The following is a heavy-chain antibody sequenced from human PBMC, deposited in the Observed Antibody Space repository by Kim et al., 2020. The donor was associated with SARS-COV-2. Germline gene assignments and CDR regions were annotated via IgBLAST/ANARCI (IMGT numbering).Heavy chain of an antibody. D-gene: IGHD5-12*01. J-gene: IGHJ4*02. V-gene: IGHV3-30*04. CDR2: ISYDGSNK. CDR1: GFTFSSYA. Sequence: GGSLRLSCAASGFTFSSYAMHWVRQAPGKGLEWVAVISYDGSNKYYADSVKGRFTISRDNSKNTLYLQMNSLRAEDTAVYYCARDRYSGYDLGPYYFDYWGQGTLVTVSS. CDR3: ARDRYSGYDLGPYYFDY.